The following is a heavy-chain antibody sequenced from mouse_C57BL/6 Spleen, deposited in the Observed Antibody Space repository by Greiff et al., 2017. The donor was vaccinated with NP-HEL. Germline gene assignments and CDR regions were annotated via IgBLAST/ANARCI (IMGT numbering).Heavy chain of an antibody. CDR2: INPNNGGT. Sequence: VQLQQSGPELVKPGASVKISCKASGYTFTDYYMNWVKQSHGKSLEWIGDINPNNGGTSYNQKFKGKATLTVDKSSSTAYMELRSLTSEDSAVYYCARRDYYGSSYPHYYAMDYWGQGTSVTVSS. J-gene: IGHJ4*01. V-gene: IGHV1-26*01. CDR3: ARRDYYGSSYPHYYAMDY. CDR1: GYTFTDYY. D-gene: IGHD1-1*01.